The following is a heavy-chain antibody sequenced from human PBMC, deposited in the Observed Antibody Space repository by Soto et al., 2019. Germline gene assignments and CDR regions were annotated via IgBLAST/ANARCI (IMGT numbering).Heavy chain of an antibody. J-gene: IGHJ4*02. CDR3: AKNSLYLHMNSLSAEDTAVYYCARDRGCSGGICYRDLGY. Sequence: SETLSLTCAVSGGSISSSNWWSWVRQPPGKGLDWIGEIYHSGSTNYNPYLKSRVTISVDKSKNQFSLKLSSVKGRFTISRDNAKNSLYLHMNSLSAEDTAVYYCARDRGCSGGICYRDLGYWGQGTLVTVSS. CDR2: IYHSGST. CDR1: GGSISSSNW. D-gene: IGHD2-15*01. V-gene: IGHV4-4*02.